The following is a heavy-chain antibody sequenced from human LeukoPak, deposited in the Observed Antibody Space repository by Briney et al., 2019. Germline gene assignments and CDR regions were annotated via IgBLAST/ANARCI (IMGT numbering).Heavy chain of an antibody. CDR2: INGDGSST. J-gene: IGHJ4*02. CDR1: GFTFSTYW. Sequence: GGSLRLSCAASGFTFSTYWMYWVRQAPGKGLVWVSRINGDGSSTSYADSVKGRFTISRDNDKNTLYLQMHSLRADDSAVYYCVGAGAGLDYWGQGTLVTVSS. CDR3: VGAGAGLDY. D-gene: IGHD6-13*01. V-gene: IGHV3-74*01.